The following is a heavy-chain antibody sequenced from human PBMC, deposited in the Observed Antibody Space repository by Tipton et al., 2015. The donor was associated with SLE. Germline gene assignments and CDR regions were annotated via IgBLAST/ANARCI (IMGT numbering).Heavy chain of an antibody. CDR2: INHSGST. D-gene: IGHD3-10*01. CDR3: ARPPLYYYGSGSYYNPHPFDY. V-gene: IGHV4-34*01. CDR1: GGSFSGYY. Sequence: GLVKPSETLPLTCAVYGGSFSGYYWSWIRQPPGKGLEWIGEINHSGSTNYNPSLKSRVTISVDTSKNQFSLKLSSVTAADTAVYYCARPPLYYYGSGSYYNPHPFDYWGQGTLVTVS. J-gene: IGHJ4*02.